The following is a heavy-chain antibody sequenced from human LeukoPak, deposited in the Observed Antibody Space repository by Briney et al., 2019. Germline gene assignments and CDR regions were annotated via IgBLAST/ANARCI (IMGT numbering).Heavy chain of an antibody. CDR2: IYYSGST. Sequence: SETLSLTCTVSGGSVSSYYWSWIRQPPGKGLEWIGYIYYSGSTNYNPSLKSRVTISVDTSKNQFSLKLSSVTAADTAVYYCASAAAAETFDYWGQGTLVTVSS. CDR3: ASAAAAETFDY. D-gene: IGHD6-13*01. J-gene: IGHJ4*02. CDR1: GGSVSSYY. V-gene: IGHV4-59*02.